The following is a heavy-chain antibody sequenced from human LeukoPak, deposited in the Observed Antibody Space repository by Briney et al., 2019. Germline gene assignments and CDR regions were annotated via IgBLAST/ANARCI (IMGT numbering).Heavy chain of an antibody. Sequence: GGSLRLSCAASGFTFSSYWMSWVRQAPGKGLEWVANIKQDGSEKYYVDSVKGRFTISRDNAKNSLYLQMNSLRAEDTAVYYCARDPYCSSTSCYFYYYYGMDVWGQGTTVTVSS. V-gene: IGHV3-7*01. CDR2: IKQDGSEK. D-gene: IGHD2-2*01. CDR3: ARDPYCSSTSCYFYYYYGMDV. J-gene: IGHJ6*02. CDR1: GFTFSSYW.